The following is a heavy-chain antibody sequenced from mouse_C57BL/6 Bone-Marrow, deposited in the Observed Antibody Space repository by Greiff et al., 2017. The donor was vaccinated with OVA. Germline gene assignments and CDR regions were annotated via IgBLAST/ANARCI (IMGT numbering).Heavy chain of an antibody. J-gene: IGHJ3*01. V-gene: IGHV1-7*01. D-gene: IGHD1-1*01. CDR2: INPSSGYT. CDR3: ARSLPFYYYGSSLWFAY. Sequence: QVQLQQSGAELAKPGASVKLSCKASGYTFTSYWMHWVKQRPGQGLEWIGYINPSSGYTKYNQKFKDKATLTADKSSSTAYMQLSILTYEYSAVYDCARSLPFYYYGSSLWFAYWGQGTLVTVSA. CDR1: GYTFTSYW.